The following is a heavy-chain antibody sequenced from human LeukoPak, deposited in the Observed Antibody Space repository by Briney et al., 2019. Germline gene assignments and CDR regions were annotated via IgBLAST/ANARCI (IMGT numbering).Heavy chain of an antibody. CDR2: MNPNSGNT. CDR3: ARQISGYTTYYYYYDMDV. Sequence: ASVKVSCKASGYTFTSYDINWVRQTTGQGLEWMGWMNPNSGNTGYAQKFQGRVSMTRNTSTSTAYMELSSLRSEDTAVYYCARQISGYTTYYYYYDMDVWGQGTTVTVSS. V-gene: IGHV1-8*01. J-gene: IGHJ6*02. CDR1: GYTFTSYD. D-gene: IGHD3-22*01.